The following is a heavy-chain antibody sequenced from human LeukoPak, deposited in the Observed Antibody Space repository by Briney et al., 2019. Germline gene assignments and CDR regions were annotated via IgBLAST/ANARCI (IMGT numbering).Heavy chain of an antibody. CDR2: IYYSGST. Sequence: SETLSLTCTVSGGSISTYYWSWVRQPPGKGLEWIGNIYYSGSTNYNPSLKSRVTISLDTSKNQFSLRLSSVTAADTAVYYCARGGYSYGFDSWGRGTLVTVSS. CDR3: ARGGYSYGFDS. J-gene: IGHJ4*02. CDR1: GGSISTYY. V-gene: IGHV4-59*01. D-gene: IGHD5-18*01.